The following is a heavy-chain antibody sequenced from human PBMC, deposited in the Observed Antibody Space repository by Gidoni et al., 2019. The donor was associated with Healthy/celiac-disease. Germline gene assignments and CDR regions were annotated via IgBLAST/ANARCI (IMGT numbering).Heavy chain of an antibody. Sequence: EVQLLESGGGLVQPGGSLRLSCAASGFTFSSYAMSWVRQAPGKGLEWVSAISGRGGSTYYADSVKGRFTISRDNAKNTLYLQMNSLRAEDTAVYYCAKEMRIVVVPADDYWGQGTLVTVSS. CDR3: AKEMRIVVVPADDY. CDR2: ISGRGGST. J-gene: IGHJ4*02. CDR1: GFTFSSYA. D-gene: IGHD2-2*01. V-gene: IGHV3-23*01.